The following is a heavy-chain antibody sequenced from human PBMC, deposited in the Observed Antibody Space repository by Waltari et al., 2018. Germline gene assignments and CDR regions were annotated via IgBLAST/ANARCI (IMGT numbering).Heavy chain of an antibody. V-gene: IGHV2-5*02. D-gene: IGHD5-12*01. J-gene: IGHJ4*02. Sequence: QITLKESGPTQVKPTQTLTLTCSFSGFSFSTDQVGVGWIRQPPGGALEWLAVIFWDDDARYSPSHMSRLTITKKTSENQVVLTMTNMDPADSGTYHCGHIIEKWPKFNFDLWGQGTLVTVS. CDR1: GFSFSTDQVG. CDR3: GHIIEKWPKFNFDL. CDR2: IFWDDDA.